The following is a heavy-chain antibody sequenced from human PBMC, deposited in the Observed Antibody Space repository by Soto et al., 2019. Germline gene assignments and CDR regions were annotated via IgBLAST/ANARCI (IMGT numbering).Heavy chain of an antibody. J-gene: IGHJ4*02. CDR3: ARDPGITMVRGVKDY. CDR2: IKQDGSEK. V-gene: IGHV3-7*01. Sequence: GGSLRLSCAASGFTFSSYWMSWVRQAPGKGLEWVSNIKQDGSEKYYVDSVKGRFTISRDNAKNSLYLQMNSLRAEDTAVYYCARDPGITMVRGVKDYWGQGTLVTVSS. CDR1: GFTFSSYW. D-gene: IGHD3-10*01.